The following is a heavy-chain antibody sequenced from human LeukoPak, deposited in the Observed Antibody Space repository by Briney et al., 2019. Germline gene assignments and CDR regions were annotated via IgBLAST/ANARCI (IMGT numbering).Heavy chain of an antibody. D-gene: IGHD5-12*01. V-gene: IGHV5-51*01. Sequence: GESLKISCKASGYSFTSYWIAWVRQMPGKGLEWMGIIYPGDSDTRYSPSFQGQVTVSADKSISTAYLQWSSLKASDTAMYYCARHLVEMATNDYWGQGTLVTVSS. J-gene: IGHJ4*02. CDR3: ARHLVEMATNDY. CDR1: GYSFTSYW. CDR2: IYPGDSDT.